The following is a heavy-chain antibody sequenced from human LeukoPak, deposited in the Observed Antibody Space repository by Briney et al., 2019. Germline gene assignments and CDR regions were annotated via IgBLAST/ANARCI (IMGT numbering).Heavy chain of an antibody. D-gene: IGHD3-10*01. Sequence: PGVSLRLSCTASGFTFSTYWNNWVRQSPGKGLVWVALINGDGSTTTHADSVKGRFTISRDNAKNTAYLQMNSLRDEDTAVYFCARDYAGSPDYWGQGTLVTVSA. CDR2: INGDGSTT. J-gene: IGHJ4*02. CDR3: ARDYAGSPDY. V-gene: IGHV3-74*03. CDR1: GFTFSTYW.